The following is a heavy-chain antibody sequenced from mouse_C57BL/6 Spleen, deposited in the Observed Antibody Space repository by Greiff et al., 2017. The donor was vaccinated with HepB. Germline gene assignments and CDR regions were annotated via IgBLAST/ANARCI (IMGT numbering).Heavy chain of an antibody. J-gene: IGHJ1*03. Sequence: EVKLQESGAELVKPGASVKLSCTASGFNIKDYYMHWVKQRTEQGLEWIGRIDPEDGETKYAPKFQGKATITADTSSNTAYLQLSSLTSEDTAVYYCAIRGYGSSYDWYFDVWGTGTTVTVSS. CDR2: IDPEDGET. CDR3: AIRGYGSSYDWYFDV. D-gene: IGHD1-1*01. V-gene: IGHV14-2*01. CDR1: GFNIKDYY.